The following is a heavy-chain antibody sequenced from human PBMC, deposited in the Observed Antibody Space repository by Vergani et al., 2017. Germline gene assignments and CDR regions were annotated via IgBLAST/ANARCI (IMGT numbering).Heavy chain of an antibody. CDR1: GYTFTSYG. Sequence: QVQLVQSGAEVKKPGASVKVSCKASGYTFTSYGISWVRQAPGQGLEWMGWISAYNGNTNYAQKLQGRVTMTTDTSTSTAYMELRSLRSDDTAVYYCAREYQYYYDSSGYTDYFDYWGQGTLVTVSS. CDR3: AREYQYYYDSSGYTDYFDY. D-gene: IGHD3-22*01. J-gene: IGHJ4*02. V-gene: IGHV1-18*01. CDR2: ISAYNGNT.